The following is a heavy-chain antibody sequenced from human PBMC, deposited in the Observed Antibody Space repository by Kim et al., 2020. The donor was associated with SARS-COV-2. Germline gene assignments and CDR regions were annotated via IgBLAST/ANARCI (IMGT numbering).Heavy chain of an antibody. CDR2: IIPIFGTA. CDR1: GRTFSSYA. Sequence: SVKVSCKDSGRTFSSYAISWVRQAPGQGLEWMGGIIPIFGTANYAQKFQGRVTITADESTSTAYMELSSLRSEDTAVYYCARERPTTVVTPAFDAFDIWGQGTMVTVSS. V-gene: IGHV1-69*13. CDR3: ARERPTTVVTPAFDAFDI. J-gene: IGHJ3*02. D-gene: IGHD4-17*01.